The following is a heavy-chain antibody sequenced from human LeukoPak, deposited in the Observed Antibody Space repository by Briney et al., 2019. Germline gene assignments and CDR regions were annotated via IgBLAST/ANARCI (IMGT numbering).Heavy chain of an antibody. CDR2: INHSGST. Sequence: SETLSLTCAVYGGSFSAYYWNWIRQSPGKGLEWIGEINHSGSTKYNPSLKSRVSISVDKPKNQFSLRLNSVAAADAAVYYCASRPFHYGFRTHFDSWGQGTLVTVSS. D-gene: IGHD3-10*01. CDR1: GGSFSAYY. V-gene: IGHV4-34*01. CDR3: ASRPFHYGFRTHFDS. J-gene: IGHJ4*02.